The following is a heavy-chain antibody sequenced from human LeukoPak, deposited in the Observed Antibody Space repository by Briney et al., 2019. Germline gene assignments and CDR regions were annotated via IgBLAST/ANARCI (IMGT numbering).Heavy chain of an antibody. CDR1: GYSFISYW. D-gene: IGHD2-2*01. CDR3: VRRDITSRYVVWFDP. V-gene: IGHV5-51*01. CDR2: IYPGDSDT. J-gene: IGHJ5*02. Sequence: GESLKIFCKGSGYSFISYWIGWVRQMPGKGLELMGIIYPGDSDTRYSPSFQGQVTISADKSFNTAYLQWSSLKASDTAIYYCVRRDITSRYVVWFDPWGQGTPVTVSS.